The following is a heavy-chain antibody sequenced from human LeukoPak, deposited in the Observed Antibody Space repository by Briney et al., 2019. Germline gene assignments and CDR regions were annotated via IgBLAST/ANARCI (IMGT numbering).Heavy chain of an antibody. J-gene: IGHJ4*02. V-gene: IGHV3-73*01. Sequence: GGSLRLSCAASGFTFSGSAIHWVRQASGKRLEWVGRIRIKANDYATAYAASVKGRFTISRDDSKNTAYLQMNSLKTEDTAVYYCTTSIVVPVDYWGQGILVTVSS. CDR1: GFTFSGSA. CDR3: TTSIVVPVDY. D-gene: IGHD2-2*01. CDR2: IRIKANDYAT.